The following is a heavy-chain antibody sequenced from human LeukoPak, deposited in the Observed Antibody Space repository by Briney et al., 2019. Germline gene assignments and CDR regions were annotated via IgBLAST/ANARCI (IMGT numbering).Heavy chain of an antibody. J-gene: IGHJ4*02. CDR3: AREARVGGALQY. CDR2: INPDGSIR. Sequence: GGSLRLSCAASGLTFSTYWMHWVRQAPGKGLAWVARINPDGSIRTYADSVQGRVTISRDTAKDTLFLQMNSLRAEDTAVYYCAREARVGGALQYWGQGTPVSVSS. D-gene: IGHD1-26*01. CDR1: GLTFSTYW. V-gene: IGHV3-74*03.